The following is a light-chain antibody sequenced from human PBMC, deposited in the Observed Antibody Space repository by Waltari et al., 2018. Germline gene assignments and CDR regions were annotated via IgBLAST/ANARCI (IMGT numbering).Light chain of an antibody. CDR2: DVS. Sequence: QSALTQPASVSGSPGQSITIFCAGTSSDVGGYDYVSWYQQHPGKAPELIIYDVSNRPSGVSDLCSGSKSGNTASLTISGLQADDEADYYCSSYSSSSTLYVFGTGTKVTV. CDR1: SSDVGGYDY. CDR3: SSYSSSSTLYV. J-gene: IGLJ1*01. V-gene: IGLV2-14*03.